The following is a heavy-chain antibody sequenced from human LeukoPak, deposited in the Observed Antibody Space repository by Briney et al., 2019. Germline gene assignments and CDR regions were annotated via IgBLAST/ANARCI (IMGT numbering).Heavy chain of an antibody. CDR2: IRYDGSDK. CDR1: GFNFSNYD. J-gene: IGHJ5*02. D-gene: IGHD2-21*02. Sequence: PGGSLRLSCAASGFNFSNYDMHWARQAPGKGLEWVAFIRYDGSDKYYADSVKGRFTISRDNSKNTLYLQMNSLRTEDTAVYYCAKGDTSWGQGTLVTVPS. CDR3: AKGDTS. V-gene: IGHV3-30*02.